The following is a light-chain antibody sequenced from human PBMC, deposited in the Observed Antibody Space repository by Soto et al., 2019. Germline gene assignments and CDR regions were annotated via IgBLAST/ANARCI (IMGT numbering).Light chain of an antibody. CDR3: QQRSNWPPPIT. CDR2: EAS. V-gene: IGKV3-11*01. CDR1: QTVSSSY. Sequence: EIVLTQSPGTLSLSPGERVTLSCSASQTVSSSYLAWYQQRPGQAPRLLIYEASNRATGIPARFSGSGSGTDFTLTISSLEPEDFAVYYCQQRSNWPPPITFGQGTRLEIK. J-gene: IGKJ5*01.